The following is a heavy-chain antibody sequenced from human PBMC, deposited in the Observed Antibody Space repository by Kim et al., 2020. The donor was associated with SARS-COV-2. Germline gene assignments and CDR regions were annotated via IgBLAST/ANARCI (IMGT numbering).Heavy chain of an antibody. Sequence: ASVKVSCKASGYTFTSYDINWVRQATGQGLEWMGWMNPNSGNTGYAQKFQGRVTMTRNTSISTAYMELSSLRSEDTAVYYCAIEKGYCSGGSCSNWFDPWGQGTLVTVSS. CDR1: GYTFTSYD. CDR3: AIEKGYCSGGSCSNWFDP. D-gene: IGHD2-15*01. V-gene: IGHV1-8*01. CDR2: MNPNSGNT. J-gene: IGHJ5*02.